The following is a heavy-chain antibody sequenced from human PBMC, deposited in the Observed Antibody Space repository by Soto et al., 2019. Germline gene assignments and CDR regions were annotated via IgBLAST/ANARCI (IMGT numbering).Heavy chain of an antibody. CDR2: IGGTGDPT. D-gene: IGHD2-8*01. V-gene: IGHV3-23*01. CDR1: GFTFFNYA. J-gene: IGHJ3*02. Sequence: EVQLLESGGGLEQPGGSLTISCAASGFTFFNYAMTWVRQAPGKGLEWVSSIGGTGDPTKYADSVKGRFTISRDNSKNTLYLQLSSLRPEDTAVYYFGRDPNGNHIGAFDMWGQGTVGTVSS. CDR3: GRDPNGNHIGAFDM.